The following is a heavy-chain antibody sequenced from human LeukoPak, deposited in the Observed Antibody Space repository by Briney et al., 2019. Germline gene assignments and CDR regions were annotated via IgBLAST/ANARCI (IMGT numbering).Heavy chain of an antibody. V-gene: IGHV4-39*01. CDR3: ARHGSAGHYYYYMDV. J-gene: IGHJ6*03. D-gene: IGHD3-10*01. Sequence: SETLSLTCTVSGGSISSSSYYWGWIRQPPGKGLEWIGSIYYSGNTHYNPSLKSRVTISVDTSKNQFSLKLSSVTAADTAVYYCARHGSAGHYYYYMDVWGKGTTVTVSS. CDR2: IYYSGNT. CDR1: GGSISSSSYY.